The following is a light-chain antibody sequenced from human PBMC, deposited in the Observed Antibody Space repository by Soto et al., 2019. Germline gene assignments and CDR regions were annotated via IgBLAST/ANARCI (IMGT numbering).Light chain of an antibody. Sequence: QAVVTQEPSLTVSPGGTVTLTCGSNTGAVTSGHYPYWFQQKPGQAPRTLIYDTSNKHSWTPARFSGSLLGGKAALTLSGAQPEDEAEYYCWLSYSGTRVFGGATKLSVL. CDR3: WLSYSGTRV. V-gene: IGLV7-46*01. CDR2: DTS. CDR1: TGAVTSGHY. J-gene: IGLJ2*01.